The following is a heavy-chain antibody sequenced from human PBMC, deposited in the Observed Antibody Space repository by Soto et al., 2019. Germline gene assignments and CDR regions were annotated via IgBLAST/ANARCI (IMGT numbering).Heavy chain of an antibody. Sequence: QVQLVESGPGLVKPSQTLSLTCTVSGGSINSDYYHWTWIRQSPGKGLEWIGYIHHSGAILYNPSFKSRLAISVDTSKNQFSFHLSSVTDTDTAVYFCAREDDGGDSLDVWGQGTTVTVSS. CDR2: IHHSGAI. D-gene: IGHD2-21*02. J-gene: IGHJ6*02. V-gene: IGHV4-30-4*08. CDR1: GGSINSDYYH. CDR3: AREDDGGDSLDV.